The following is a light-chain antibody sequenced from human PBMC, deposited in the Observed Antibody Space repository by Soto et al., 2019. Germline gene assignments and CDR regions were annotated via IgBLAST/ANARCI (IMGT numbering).Light chain of an antibody. V-gene: IGKV3-20*01. Sequence: IVLTQSPGTLSLSPGERATLSCRASQSVSSSYLAWYQQKPGQSPRLLIYGASSRATGIPDRFSGSGSGTDFTLIISRLEPEDFAVDYCQQYASSPLFTFGPGTKVDIK. CDR1: QSVSSSY. CDR3: QQYASSPLFT. CDR2: GAS. J-gene: IGKJ3*01.